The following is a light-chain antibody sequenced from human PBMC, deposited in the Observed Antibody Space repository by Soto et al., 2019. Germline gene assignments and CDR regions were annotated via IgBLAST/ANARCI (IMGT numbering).Light chain of an antibody. CDR2: AAS. CDR3: QQASSFPPT. V-gene: IGKV1-12*01. Sequence: DIQMTQSPSSLFASVGDRVTITCRASQDISSWLAWYQQKPGKAPKIMIYAASSLQGGVPSRFSGSGPGTEFTLTISSLQPEDFATYYCQQASSFPPTFGQGTRREIK. CDR1: QDISSW. J-gene: IGKJ5*01.